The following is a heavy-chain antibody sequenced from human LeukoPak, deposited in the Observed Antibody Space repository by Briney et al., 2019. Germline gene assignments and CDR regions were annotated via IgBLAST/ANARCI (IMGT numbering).Heavy chain of an antibody. CDR1: GFTFGDYA. V-gene: IGHV3-30*03. CDR2: ISYDGRNK. CDR3: ARANYGDYVPIDY. D-gene: IGHD4-17*01. J-gene: IGHJ4*02. Sequence: GGSLRLSCAASGFTFGDYAMSWVRQAPGKGLEWVAVISYDGRNKYYADSVKGRFTISRDNSKNTLYLQMNSLRAEDTAVYYCARANYGDYVPIDYWGQGTLVTVSS.